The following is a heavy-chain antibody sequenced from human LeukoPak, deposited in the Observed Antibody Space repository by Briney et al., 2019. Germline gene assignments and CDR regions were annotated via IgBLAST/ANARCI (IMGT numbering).Heavy chain of an antibody. CDR2: INHSGST. V-gene: IGHV4-34*01. CDR3: ARGVPAAILKSYYYYYGMDV. Sequence: PSETLSLTCTVSGDSISNYFWSWIRQPPGKGLEWIGEINHSGSTNYNPSLKSRVTISVDTSKNQFSLKLSSVTAADTAVYYCARGVPAAILKSYYYYYGMDVWGQGTTVTVSS. CDR1: GDSISNYF. J-gene: IGHJ6*02. D-gene: IGHD2-2*02.